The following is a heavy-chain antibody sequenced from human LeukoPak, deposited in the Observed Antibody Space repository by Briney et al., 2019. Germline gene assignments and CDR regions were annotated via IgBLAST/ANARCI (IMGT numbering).Heavy chain of an antibody. J-gene: IGHJ6*02. V-gene: IGHV3-23*01. CDR1: GFTFSSYA. Sequence: GGSLRLSCTASGFTFSSYAMNWVRQAPGKGLEWVSGIGAGGTFTYYADSVKGRFTIFRDNARNSLYLQMNSLRAEDTAVYFCARGHYGLDVWGQGATVTVSS. CDR2: IGAGGTFT. CDR3: ARGHYGLDV.